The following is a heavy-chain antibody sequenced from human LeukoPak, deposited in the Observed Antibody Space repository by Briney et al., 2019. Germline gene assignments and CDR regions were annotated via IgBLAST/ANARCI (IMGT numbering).Heavy chain of an antibody. V-gene: IGHV4-34*01. CDR1: GGSFSGYY. CDR2: INHSGST. CDR3: ARLVDPLDSRGWFDP. Sequence: PSETLSLTCAVYGGSFSGYYWSWIRQPPGKGLEWIGEINHSGSTNYNPSLKSRVTISVDTSKNQFSLKLSSVTAADTAVYYCARLVDPLDSRGWFDPWGQGTLVTVSS. D-gene: IGHD3-22*01. J-gene: IGHJ5*02.